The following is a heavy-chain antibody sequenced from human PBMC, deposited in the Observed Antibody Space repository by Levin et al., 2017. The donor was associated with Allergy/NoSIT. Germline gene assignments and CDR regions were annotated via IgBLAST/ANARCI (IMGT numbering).Heavy chain of an antibody. J-gene: IGHJ4*02. CDR3: ARYMYCGDNCYSTVDY. CDR1: GGSISNYY. V-gene: IGHV4-59*08. D-gene: IGHD2-21*02. Sequence: SETLSLTCTVSGGSISNYYWSWIRQPPGKGLEWIGYIYYSGSTNYNPSLKSRVTISVDTSKNQFSLKLSSVTAADTAVYYCARYMYCGDNCYSTVDYWGQGTLVTVSS. CDR2: IYYSGST.